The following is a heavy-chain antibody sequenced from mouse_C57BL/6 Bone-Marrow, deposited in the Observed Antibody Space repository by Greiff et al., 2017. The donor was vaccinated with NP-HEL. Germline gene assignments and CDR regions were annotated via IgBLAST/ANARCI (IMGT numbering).Heavy chain of an antibody. CDR2: IRSKSNNYAT. J-gene: IGHJ3*01. V-gene: IGHV10-1*01. Sequence: EVKLVESGGGLVQPKGSLKLSCAASGFSFNTYAMNWVRQAPGKGLEWVARIRSKSNNYATYYADSVKDRFTISRDDSESMLYLQMNNLKTEDTAMYYCVRRGSNYVGFAYWGQGTLVTVSA. CDR3: VRRGSNYVGFAY. CDR1: GFSFNTYA. D-gene: IGHD2-5*01.